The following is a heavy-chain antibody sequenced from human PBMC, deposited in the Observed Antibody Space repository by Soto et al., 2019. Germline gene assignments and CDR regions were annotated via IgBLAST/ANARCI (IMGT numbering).Heavy chain of an antibody. D-gene: IGHD3-3*01. CDR3: AREISTYYDFWSGYSGFDP. Sequence: GGSLRLSCAASGFTFSSYWMSWVRQAPGKGLEWVANIKQDGSEKYYVDSVKGRFTISRDNAKNSLYLQVNSLRAEDTAVYYCAREISTYYDFWSGYSGFDPWGQGTLVTVSS. V-gene: IGHV3-7*01. CDR1: GFTFSSYW. CDR2: IKQDGSEK. J-gene: IGHJ5*02.